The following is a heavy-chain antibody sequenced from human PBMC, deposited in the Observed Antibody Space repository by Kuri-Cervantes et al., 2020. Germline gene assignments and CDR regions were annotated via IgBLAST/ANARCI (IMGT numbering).Heavy chain of an antibody. CDR1: GGTFSSCA. CDR2: IIPIFGTA. D-gene: IGHD6-19*01. CDR3: AWSSAGYYGMDV. Sequence: SVKVSCKASGGTFSSCAISWVRQAPGQGLEWMGGIIPIFGTANYAQKFQGRVTITADESTSTAYMELSSLRSEDTAVYYCAWSSAGYYGMDVWGQGTTVTVSS. V-gene: IGHV1-69*13. J-gene: IGHJ6*02.